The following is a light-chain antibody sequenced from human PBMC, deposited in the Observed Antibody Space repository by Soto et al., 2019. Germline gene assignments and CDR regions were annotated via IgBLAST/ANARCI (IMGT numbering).Light chain of an antibody. J-gene: IGKJ1*01. CDR1: QNINWW. Sequence: DIQMTQSPSTLSASVGDRLTITCRASQNINWWLAWYQQKPGKAPKLLIYDASSLESGVTSRFSGSGSGTEFPLSISSLQLDDFATYYSQQYNSYWTFGQGTKVEIK. V-gene: IGKV1-5*01. CDR3: QQYNSYWT. CDR2: DAS.